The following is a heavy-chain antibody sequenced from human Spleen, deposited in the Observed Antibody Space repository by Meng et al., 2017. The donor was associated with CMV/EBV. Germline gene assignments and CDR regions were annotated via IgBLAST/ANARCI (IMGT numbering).Heavy chain of an antibody. CDR1: GGSISSSSYY. Sequence: SETLSLTCTVSGGSISSSSYYWGWIRQPPGKGLEWIGSIYYSGSTYYNPSLKSRVTISVDTSKNQFSLKLSSVTAADTAVYYCAREWLLDTTGQFDYWGQGTLVTVSS. CDR2: IYYSGST. CDR3: AREWLLDTTGQFDY. J-gene: IGHJ4*02. V-gene: IGHV4-39*07. D-gene: IGHD3-22*01.